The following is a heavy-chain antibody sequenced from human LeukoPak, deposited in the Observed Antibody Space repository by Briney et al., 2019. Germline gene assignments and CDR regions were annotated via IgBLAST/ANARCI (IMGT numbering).Heavy chain of an antibody. V-gene: IGHV3-30*18. CDR3: AKDGEYYDFWSGYYTSKGYGMDV. J-gene: IGHJ6*02. CDR1: GFTFSSYG. Sequence: GGSLRLSCAASGFTFSSYGMHWVRQAPGKGLEWVAVISYDGSNKYYADSVKGRLTISRDNSKNTLYLQMNSLRAEDTAVYYCAKDGEYYDFWSGYYTSKGYGMDVWGQGTTVTVSS. CDR2: ISYDGSNK. D-gene: IGHD3-3*01.